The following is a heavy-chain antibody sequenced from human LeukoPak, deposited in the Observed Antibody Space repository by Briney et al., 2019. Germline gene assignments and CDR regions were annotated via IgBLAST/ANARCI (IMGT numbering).Heavy chain of an antibody. CDR3: ARAPSSYESGNGYPDLGWLDP. CDR2: FHRGRI. Sequence: SETLSLTCKVSGYPIGLDYYWVWIRQAPGRGLQWIGGFHRGRIQYNSALKSRVTISIDSSKNQFSLRMWPVTAADTAFYFCARAPSSYESGNGYPDLGWLDPWGQGALVTVSS. CDR1: GYPIGLDYY. V-gene: IGHV4-38-2*02. J-gene: IGHJ5*02. D-gene: IGHD5-24*01.